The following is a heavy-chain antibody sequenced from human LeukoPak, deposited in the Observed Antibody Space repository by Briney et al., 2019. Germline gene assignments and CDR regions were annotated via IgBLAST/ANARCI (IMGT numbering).Heavy chain of an antibody. CDR1: GYTFTSYD. CDR2: MNPNSGNT. Sequence: ASVKVSCKASGYTFTSYDINWVRQATGQGLEWMGWMNPNSGNTGYAQKFQGRVTMTRNTSISTAYVELSSLRSEDTAVYYCARVGGDMVTNRYWGQGTLVTVSS. CDR3: ARVGGDMVTNRY. V-gene: IGHV1-8*01. J-gene: IGHJ4*02. D-gene: IGHD2-21*01.